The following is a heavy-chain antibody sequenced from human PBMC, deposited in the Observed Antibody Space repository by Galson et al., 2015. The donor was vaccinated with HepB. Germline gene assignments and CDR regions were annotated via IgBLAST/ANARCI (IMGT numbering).Heavy chain of an antibody. CDR2: ISYDGSNK. Sequence: SLRLSCAASGFTFSSYGMHWVRQAPGKGLEWVAVISYDGSNKYYADSVKGRFTISRDNSKNTLYLQMNSLRAEDTAVYYCAKEGGYCSSTSCHPSDYWGQGTLVTVSS. V-gene: IGHV3-30*18. CDR3: AKEGGYCSSTSCHPSDY. D-gene: IGHD2-2*01. J-gene: IGHJ4*02. CDR1: GFTFSSYG.